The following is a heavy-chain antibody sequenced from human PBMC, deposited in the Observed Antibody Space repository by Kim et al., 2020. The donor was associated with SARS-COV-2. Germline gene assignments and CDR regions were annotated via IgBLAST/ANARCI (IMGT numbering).Heavy chain of an antibody. CDR1: GGSFSGYY. Sequence: SETLSLTCAVYGGSFSGYYWSWIRQPPGKGLEWIGEINHSGSTNYNPSLKSRVTISVDTSKNQFSLKLSSVTAADTAVYYCARASYYYDSSGTPSYYFDYWGPGTLVTVSS. CDR2: INHSGST. D-gene: IGHD3-22*01. V-gene: IGHV4-34*01. J-gene: IGHJ4*02. CDR3: ARASYYYDSSGTPSYYFDY.